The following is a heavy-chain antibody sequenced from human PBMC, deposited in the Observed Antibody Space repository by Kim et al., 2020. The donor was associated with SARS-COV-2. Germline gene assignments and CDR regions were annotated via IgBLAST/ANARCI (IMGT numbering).Heavy chain of an antibody. V-gene: IGHV3-23*01. CDR2: ISGGGGST. CDR1: GFTFNTFA. D-gene: IGHD2-2*01. CDR3: AKDIVVVPAAKDAFDI. J-gene: IGHJ3*02. Sequence: GGSLRLSCSASGFTFNTFAMCWVRQAPGKGLEWISSISGGGGSTFYADSVKGRFTISRDNSKNTLYLQMNSLRAEDTAAYYCAKDIVVVPAAKDAFDIWGQGTLVTVSS.